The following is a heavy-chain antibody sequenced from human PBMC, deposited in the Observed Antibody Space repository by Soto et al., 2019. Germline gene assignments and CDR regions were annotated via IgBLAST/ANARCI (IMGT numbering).Heavy chain of an antibody. J-gene: IGHJ6*02. Sequence: QVQLVQSGAEVKKPGASVKVSCKASGYTFTGYYMHWVRQAPGQGLEWMGWINPNSGGKNYAQKFKGWVTMTRDTSISTAYMEMSRLRSDDTAVYYCARDFGGYYYYYGMDVWGQGTTVTVSS. D-gene: IGHD3-10*01. CDR1: GYTFTGYY. CDR2: INPNSGGK. V-gene: IGHV1-2*04. CDR3: ARDFGGYYYYYGMDV.